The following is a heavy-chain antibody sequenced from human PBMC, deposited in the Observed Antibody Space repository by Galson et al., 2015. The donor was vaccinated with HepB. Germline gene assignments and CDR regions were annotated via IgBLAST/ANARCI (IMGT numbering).Heavy chain of an antibody. CDR3: ARVADTDYGDHTRFDY. Sequence: SLRLSCAASGFIFSDYYMSWIRQAPGKGLEWISYISGSTIYTNYAGSVKGRFTISRDNAKNSLYLHLNSVTAEDTAVYYCARVADTDYGDHTRFDYWGQGTLVTGSS. J-gene: IGHJ4*02. CDR2: ISGSTIYT. V-gene: IGHV3-11*06. D-gene: IGHD4-17*01. CDR1: GFIFSDYY.